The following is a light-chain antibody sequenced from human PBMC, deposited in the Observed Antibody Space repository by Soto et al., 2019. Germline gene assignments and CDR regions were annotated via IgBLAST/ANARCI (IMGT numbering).Light chain of an antibody. V-gene: IGLV1-44*01. CDR3: ATWDDSLNVV. CDR1: TSNIGTHT. CDR2: SDN. J-gene: IGLJ2*01. Sequence: QSVLTQSPSASGTPGQRVSISCSGSTSNIGTHTVNWYQHVPGTAPKLLIYSDNQRPSVVPGRFSGSKSGTSAFLAISGLLSEDEADYYCATWDDSLNVVFGGGTKLTVL.